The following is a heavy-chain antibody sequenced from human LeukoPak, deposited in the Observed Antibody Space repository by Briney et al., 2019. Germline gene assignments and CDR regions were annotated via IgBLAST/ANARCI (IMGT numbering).Heavy chain of an antibody. CDR2: IYTCGTT. CDR3: ARAGDFWSGYPSRNYMDV. D-gene: IGHD3-3*01. V-gene: IGHV4-4*07. CDR1: GGSISSYY. J-gene: IGHJ6*03. Sequence: SETLSLPCTVSGGSISSYYWRWIRQPPGKGLEWIGRIYTCGTTNYNPSLKSRVTMSVDTSKKQFSLKLSSVTAADTAVYYCARAGDFWSGYPSRNYMDVWGKGTPVTVSS.